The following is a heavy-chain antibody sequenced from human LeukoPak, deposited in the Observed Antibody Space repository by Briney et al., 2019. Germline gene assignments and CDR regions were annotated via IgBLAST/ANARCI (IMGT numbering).Heavy chain of an antibody. D-gene: IGHD1-26*01. V-gene: IGHV4-59*01. CDR3: ARGSWELLGYYFDY. J-gene: IGHJ4*02. Sequence: IPSETLSLTCTVSGDSINNYYGSWVRQPAGKGREWVGYIFYSGGTKYNPSLKSRVTISVDTYKNQFPLKLSSVTAADTAVYYCARGSWELLGYYFDYWGQGTLVTVSS. CDR1: GDSINNYY. CDR2: IFYSGGT.